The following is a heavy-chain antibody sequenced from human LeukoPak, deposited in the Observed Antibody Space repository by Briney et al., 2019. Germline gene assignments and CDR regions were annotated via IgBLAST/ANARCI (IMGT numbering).Heavy chain of an antibody. CDR2: IIPIFGTA. V-gene: IGHV1-69*05. Sequence: SVKVSCKASGGTFSSYAISWVRQAPGQGLEWMGGIIPIFGTANYAQKFRGRVTITTDESTSTAYMELSSLRSEDTAVYYCARAKVGATLSFDYWGQGTLVTVSS. CDR3: ARAKVGATLSFDY. D-gene: IGHD1-26*01. J-gene: IGHJ4*02. CDR1: GGTFSSYA.